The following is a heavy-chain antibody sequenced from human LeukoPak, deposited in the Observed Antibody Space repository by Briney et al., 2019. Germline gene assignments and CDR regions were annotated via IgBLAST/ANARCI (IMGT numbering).Heavy chain of an antibody. CDR3: ARGGLLGYCSGGSCYVFDY. J-gene: IGHJ4*02. CDR1: GFTFSSYS. D-gene: IGHD2-15*01. V-gene: IGHV3-21*01. CDR2: ISSSSSYI. Sequence: GGSLRLSCAASGFTFSSYSMNWVRQAPGKGLEWVSSISSSSSYIYYADSVKGRFTISRDNAKNSLYLQMNSLRAEDTAVYYCARGGLLGYCSGGSCYVFDYWGQGTLVTVSS.